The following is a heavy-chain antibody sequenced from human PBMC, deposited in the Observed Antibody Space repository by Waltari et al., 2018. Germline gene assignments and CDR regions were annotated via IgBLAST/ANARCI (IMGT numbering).Heavy chain of an antibody. CDR3: AGEPLYCSRTSCQQGSYYYYGMDV. D-gene: IGHD2-2*01. J-gene: IGHJ6*02. CDR1: GGSISGYY. CDR2: INHSGTT. V-gene: IGHV4-34*01. Sequence: QVQLQQWGAGLLKPSETLSLTCAVYGGSISGYYWSWIRQPPGKGLEWIGEINHSGTTHCTPSLKGRVTISVDTAKNQFSLKLGSVTAADTAVYYCAGEPLYCSRTSCQQGSYYYYGMDVWGQGTTVTVSS.